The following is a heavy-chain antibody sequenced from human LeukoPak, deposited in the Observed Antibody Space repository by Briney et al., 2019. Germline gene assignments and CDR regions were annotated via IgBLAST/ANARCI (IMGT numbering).Heavy chain of an antibody. J-gene: IGHJ4*02. Sequence: SETLSLTCTVSGGSISSSSYYWSWIRQPPGKGLEWIGEINHSGSTNYNPSLKSRVTISVDTSKNQFSLKLSSVTAADTAVYYCAREKAPTYYDFWSGYYILDYWGQGTLVTVSS. CDR2: INHSGST. CDR3: AREKAPTYYDFWSGYYILDY. CDR1: GGSISSSSYY. D-gene: IGHD3-3*01. V-gene: IGHV4-39*07.